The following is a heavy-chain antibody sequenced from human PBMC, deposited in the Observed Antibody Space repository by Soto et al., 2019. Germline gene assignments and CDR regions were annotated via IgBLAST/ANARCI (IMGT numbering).Heavy chain of an antibody. CDR1: GGSFSGYY. CDR2: INHSGST. V-gene: IGHV4-34*01. J-gene: IGHJ4*02. Sequence: QVQLQQWGAGLLKPSETLSLTCAVYGGSFSGYYWSWIRQPPGKGLEWIGEINHSGSTNYNPSLKSRVTISVDTSKNQFSLKLSSVTAADTAAYYCARGRGYCSGGSCYPDYWAQGTLVTVSS. CDR3: ARGRGYCSGGSCYPDY. D-gene: IGHD2-15*01.